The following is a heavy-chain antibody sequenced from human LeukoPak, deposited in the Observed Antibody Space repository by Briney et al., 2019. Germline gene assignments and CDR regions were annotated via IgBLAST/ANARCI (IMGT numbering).Heavy chain of an antibody. CDR2: IYTSGNT. Sequence: LETLSLTCTVSGGSISSYYWSWIRQPPGNGLEWIGYIYTSGNTNYHPSLKSRVTISVDTSKNQFSLKLSSVTAADTAVYYCARLYCSSTSCYLDYWGQGTLVTVSS. CDR3: ARLYCSSTSCYLDY. V-gene: IGHV4-4*09. D-gene: IGHD2-2*01. CDR1: GGSISSYY. J-gene: IGHJ4*02.